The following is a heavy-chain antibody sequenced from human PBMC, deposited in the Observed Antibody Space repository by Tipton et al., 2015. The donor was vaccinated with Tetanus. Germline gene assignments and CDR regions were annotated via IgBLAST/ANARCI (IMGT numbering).Heavy chain of an antibody. J-gene: IGHJ4*02. Sequence: TLSLTCTVSGGSISSADYYWSWIRQPPGKGLEWIGYISYSGSANYNPSLQSRVTISVDTSKNQFSLRLSSVTAADTAVYFCARHPPPYYYGSGSYLDYWGQGTPVTVSS. D-gene: IGHD3-10*01. CDR1: GGSISSADYY. V-gene: IGHV4-30-4*01. CDR3: ARHPPPYYYGSGSYLDY. CDR2: ISYSGSA.